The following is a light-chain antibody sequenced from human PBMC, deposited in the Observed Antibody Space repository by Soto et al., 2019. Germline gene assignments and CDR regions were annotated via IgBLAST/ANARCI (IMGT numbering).Light chain of an antibody. CDR2: GAS. Sequence: EIVMTQSPGTLSVSPAERATLSCRASQSVSSNLAWYQQKPGQAPRLLIYGASTRATGIPARFSGSGSGTEFTLTISSLQSEDFALYYCQQYNNWPRTLGQGTKVEIK. J-gene: IGKJ1*01. CDR1: QSVSSN. CDR3: QQYNNWPRT. V-gene: IGKV3-15*01.